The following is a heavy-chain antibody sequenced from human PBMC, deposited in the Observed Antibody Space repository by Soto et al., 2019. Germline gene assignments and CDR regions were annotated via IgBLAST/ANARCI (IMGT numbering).Heavy chain of an antibody. CDR1: GGSISSGGYY. CDR2: IYYSGST. Sequence: SETLSLTCTVSGGSISSGGYYWSWIRQHPGKGLEWIGYIYYSGSTYYNPSLKSRVTISVDTSKNQFSLKLSSVTAADTAVYYCARDNRIGYCSGGSCYSWDYYYGMDVWGQGTTVTVSS. CDR3: ARDNRIGYCSGGSCYSWDYYYGMDV. D-gene: IGHD2-15*01. V-gene: IGHV4-31*03. J-gene: IGHJ6*02.